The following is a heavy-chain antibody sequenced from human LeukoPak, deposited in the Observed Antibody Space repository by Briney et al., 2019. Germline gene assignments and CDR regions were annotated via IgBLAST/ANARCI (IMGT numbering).Heavy chain of an antibody. V-gene: IGHV3-66*01. CDR3: ATQWMTRGIDY. J-gene: IGHJ4*02. Sequence: PGGSLRLSCAASGFTVSSNYMSWVRQAPGKGLEWVSVINSGGSTYYADSVKGRFTISRDTSKNTLYLQMNTLRAEDTAVYYCATQWMTRGIDYWGQGTLVSVSS. D-gene: IGHD6-19*01. CDR1: GFTVSSNY. CDR2: INSGGST.